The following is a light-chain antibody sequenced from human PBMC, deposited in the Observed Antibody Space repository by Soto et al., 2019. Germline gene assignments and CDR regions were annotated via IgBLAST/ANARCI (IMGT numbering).Light chain of an antibody. Sequence: EIVMTQSPATLSVSPGERATLSCRASQSVSSNLAWYQQKPGQVPRLLIYGASTRVTGVPARFSGSGSGTEFTLTISSLQSEDFALYYCHQYNYWPRSFGQGTKLDIK. CDR1: QSVSSN. V-gene: IGKV3-15*01. CDR3: HQYNYWPRS. J-gene: IGKJ1*01. CDR2: GAS.